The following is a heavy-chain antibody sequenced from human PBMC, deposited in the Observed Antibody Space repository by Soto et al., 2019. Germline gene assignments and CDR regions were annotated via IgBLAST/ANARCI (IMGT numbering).Heavy chain of an antibody. CDR3: ARRFCTTSICYGGFDY. CDR2: IKQDETEK. Sequence: VGALRLSCAASGFPFSSFWMSLGRPAPGEGLEWVANIKQDETEKYYVDSVKGRFTISRDNARNSLYLQMNSLRAEDTAVYYCARRFCTTSICYGGFDYWGQGTLVTVSS. V-gene: IGHV3-7*05. J-gene: IGHJ4*02. D-gene: IGHD2-2*01. CDR1: GFPFSSFW.